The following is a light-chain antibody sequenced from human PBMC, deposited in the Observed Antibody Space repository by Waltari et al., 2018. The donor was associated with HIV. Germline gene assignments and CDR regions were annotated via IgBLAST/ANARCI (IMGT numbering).Light chain of an antibody. J-gene: IGKJ2*01. CDR3: QHYRDWPRYT. Sequence: EVVLTQSPLTLAVSQGARVTLSCRASESVCNNIAWYQQKPGQAPSLVIYGGSTRATGLPVRFSGSGSGTDFTLTISSLKSEDIAVYFCQHYRDWPRYTFGQGTKLDIK. CDR1: ESVCNN. CDR2: GGS. V-gene: IGKV3-15*01.